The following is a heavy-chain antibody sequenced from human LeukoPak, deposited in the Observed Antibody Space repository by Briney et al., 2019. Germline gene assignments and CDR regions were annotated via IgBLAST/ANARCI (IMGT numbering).Heavy chain of an antibody. J-gene: IGHJ6*03. CDR1: GGTFSSYA. V-gene: IGHV1-69*05. Sequence: SVKVSCKASGGTFSSYAISWVRQAPGQGLEWMGGIIPIFGTANYAQKFQGRVTITTDESTSTAYMELSSLRSEDTAVYYCARGGIAARPSADYYYMDVWGKGTTATVSS. CDR2: IIPIFGTA. D-gene: IGHD6-6*01. CDR3: ARGGIAARPSADYYYMDV.